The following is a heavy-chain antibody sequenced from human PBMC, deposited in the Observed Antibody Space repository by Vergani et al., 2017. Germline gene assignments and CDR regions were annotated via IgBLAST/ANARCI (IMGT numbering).Heavy chain of an antibody. D-gene: IGHD6-19*01. V-gene: IGHV4-59*01. Sequence: QVQLQESGPGLVKPSETLSLTCTVSGGSISSYYLSWIRQPPGKRLEWLGYIYYSGSTNYNPSLKSRVTISVDTSKNPFSLKLSSVTAADTAAYYCARDLVTVAGRYFDYWGQGTLVTVSS. CDR2: IYYSGST. CDR3: ARDLVTVAGRYFDY. CDR1: GGSISSYY. J-gene: IGHJ4*02.